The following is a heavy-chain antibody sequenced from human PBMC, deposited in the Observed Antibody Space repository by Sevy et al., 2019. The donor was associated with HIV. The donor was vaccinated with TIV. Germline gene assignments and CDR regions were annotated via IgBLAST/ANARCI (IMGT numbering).Heavy chain of an antibody. D-gene: IGHD3-10*01. V-gene: IGHV3-23*01. J-gene: IGHJ4*02. CDR1: GFTFSSYA. Sequence: GGSLRLSCAASGFTFSSYAMSWVRQAPGQGLQWVSAISGSGGSTYYADSVKGRFTISRDNSKNTLYLQMNSLRAEDTAVYYCAKDREVRGVIIFYFDYWGQGTLVTVSS. CDR2: ISGSGGST. CDR3: AKDREVRGVIIFYFDY.